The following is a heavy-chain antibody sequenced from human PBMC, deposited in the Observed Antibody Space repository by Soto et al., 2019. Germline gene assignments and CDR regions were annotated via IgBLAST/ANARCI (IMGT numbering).Heavy chain of an antibody. D-gene: IGHD4-17*01. V-gene: IGHV1-3*01. J-gene: IGHJ5*02. CDR1: GYTFTSSG. CDR2: IDAGNGNT. CDR3: ARDMGGCYGGNVCFSAHNWFDP. Sequence: GASVKVSCKASGYTFTSSGISWVRQAPGQGLEWMGWIDAGNGNTKYSQKFQGRVTITRDTSASTAYMELSSLRSEDTAVYYCARDMGGCYGGNVCFSAHNWFDPWGQGTLVTVSS.